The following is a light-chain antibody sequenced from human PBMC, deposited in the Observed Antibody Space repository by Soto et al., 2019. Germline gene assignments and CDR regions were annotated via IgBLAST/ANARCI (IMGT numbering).Light chain of an antibody. J-gene: IGLJ1*01. V-gene: IGLV2-14*03. CDR1: SSDVGGYNY. CDR3: ISYTSSITYV. Sequence: QSVLTQPASVSGSPGQSITISCTGTSSDVGGYNYVSWYQQRPGKAPKLIISDVSNRPSGVSDRFSASKSGNTASLTISGLQTEDEAEYYCISYTSSITYVFGTGTKVTVL. CDR2: DVS.